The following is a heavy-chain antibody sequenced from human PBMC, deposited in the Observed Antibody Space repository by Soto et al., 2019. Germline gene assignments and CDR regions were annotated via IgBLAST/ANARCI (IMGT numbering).Heavy chain of an antibody. V-gene: IGHV4-39*01. CDR2: IYYSGST. CDR3: ARAFGEFVYYYYYGMDV. Sequence: PSETLSLTCTVSGGSISSSSYYWGWIRQPPGKGLEWIGSIYYSGSTYYNPSLKSRVTISVDTSKNQFSLKLSSVTAADTVVYYCARAFGEFVYYYYYGMDVWGQGTTVTVS. D-gene: IGHD3-10*01. J-gene: IGHJ6*02. CDR1: GGSISSSSYY.